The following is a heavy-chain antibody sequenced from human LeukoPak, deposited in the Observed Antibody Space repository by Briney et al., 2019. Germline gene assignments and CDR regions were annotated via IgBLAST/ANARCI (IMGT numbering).Heavy chain of an antibody. D-gene: IGHD1-26*01. V-gene: IGHV4-39*07. CDR1: GGSISSSSYY. J-gene: IGHJ6*03. Sequence: SETLSLTCTVSGGSISSSSYYWGWIRQPPGKGLEWIGSIYYSGSTYYNPSLKSRVTISVDTSKNQFSLKLRSVTAADTAVYYCARMYSGSYLYYMDVWGKGTTVTVSS. CDR3: ARMYSGSYLYYMDV. CDR2: IYYSGST.